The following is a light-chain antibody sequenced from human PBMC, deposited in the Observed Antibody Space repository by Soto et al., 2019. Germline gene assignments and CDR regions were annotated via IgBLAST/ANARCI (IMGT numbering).Light chain of an antibody. Sequence: QAVVTQEPSLTVSPGVPVTLTSGSSTGAVTSGHYPYWFQQKPGQAPRTLIYDTSNKHSWTPARFSGSLLGGKAALTLSGAQPEDEAEYYCLLSYSGAHVVFGGGTKLTVL. CDR2: DTS. J-gene: IGLJ2*01. CDR1: TGAVTSGHY. V-gene: IGLV7-46*01. CDR3: LLSYSGAHVV.